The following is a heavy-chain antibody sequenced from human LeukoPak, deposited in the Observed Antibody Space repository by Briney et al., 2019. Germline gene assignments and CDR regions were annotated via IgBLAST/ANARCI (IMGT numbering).Heavy chain of an antibody. V-gene: IGHV3-30*18. CDR2: ISYDGSNK. CDR1: GFTFSSYG. Sequence: GSLRLSCAASGFTFSSYGMHWVRQAPGKGLEWVAVISYDGSNKYYADSVKGRFTISRDNPKNTLYLQMNSLRAEDTAVYYCAKGSSSSLHDAFDIWGQGTMVTVSS. J-gene: IGHJ3*02. D-gene: IGHD6-13*01. CDR3: AKGSSSSLHDAFDI.